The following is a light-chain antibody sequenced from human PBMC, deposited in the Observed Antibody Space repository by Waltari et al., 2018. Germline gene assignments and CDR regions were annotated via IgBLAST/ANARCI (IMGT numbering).Light chain of an antibody. J-gene: IGLJ2*01. CDR2: EAT. CDR3: CSYTGTATFLL. Sequence: QSALTQPASVSGSPGQSITISCTGTTSDIGAYNLISWYQQYPGRVPRLIIYEATKRPSWVPDRFAGSKSGNTASLTIAVLLAEDEADYYCCSYTGTATFLLFGGGTKLTVL. CDR1: TSDIGAYNL. V-gene: IGLV2-23*02.